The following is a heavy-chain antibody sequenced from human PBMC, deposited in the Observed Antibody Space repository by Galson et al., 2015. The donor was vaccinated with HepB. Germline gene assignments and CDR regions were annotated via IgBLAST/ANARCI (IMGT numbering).Heavy chain of an antibody. CDR2: IIVFFGAT. J-gene: IGHJ4*02. V-gene: IGHV1-69*13. CDR3: ARGSPYYCDDSGHYYVSALDF. D-gene: IGHD3-22*01. CDR1: GGTFNNYA. Sequence: SVKVSCKASGGTFNNYAISWVRQAPGQGLEWVGGIIVFFGATNYAQKFQDRVTITADEPTRTAYMELSSLTSEDTAMYYCARGSPYYCDDSGHYYVSALDFWGQGTQVAVSS.